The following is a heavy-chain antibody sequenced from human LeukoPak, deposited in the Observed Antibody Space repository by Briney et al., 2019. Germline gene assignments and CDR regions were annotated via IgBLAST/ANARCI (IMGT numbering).Heavy chain of an antibody. Sequence: SETLSLTCAVYGGSFSGYYWSWIRQSPGKGLEWIGEINHSGSTNYNPSLKSRVTISVDTSKNQFSLKLSSVTAADTAVYYCARVSGWDHLNWFDPWAREPWSPSPQ. CDR3: ARVSGWDHLNWFDP. D-gene: IGHD6-19*01. J-gene: IGHJ5*02. CDR1: GGSFSGYY. V-gene: IGHV4-34*01. CDR2: INHSGST.